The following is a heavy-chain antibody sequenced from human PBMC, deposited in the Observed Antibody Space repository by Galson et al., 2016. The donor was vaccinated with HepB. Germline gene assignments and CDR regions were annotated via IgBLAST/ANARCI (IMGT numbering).Heavy chain of an antibody. D-gene: IGHD3-10*01. CDR1: GGTFRNYV. Sequence: SVKVSCKASGGTFRNYVINWVRQAPGQGLEWMGRVIPILGMANYAQRFQGRVTITADESTSSAYMELTSLRSEDTAVYFCAITNSGSYSPPDYWGQGTLVAVSS. CDR3: AITNSGSYSPPDY. CDR2: VIPILGMA. V-gene: IGHV1-69*04. J-gene: IGHJ4*02.